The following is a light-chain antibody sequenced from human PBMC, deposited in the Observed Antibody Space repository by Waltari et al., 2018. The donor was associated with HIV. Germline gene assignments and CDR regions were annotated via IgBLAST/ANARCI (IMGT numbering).Light chain of an antibody. Sequence: QSVLTQPPSASGTPGQRVIISCSGTRSNIGSNTVNWYQQFSGAAPTLLIYSNNQRPAALPDRFSGSKSGSAASLAISGLKSEDEADYHCATWDDALSGPVFGAGTKLTV. CDR1: RSNIGSNT. J-gene: IGLJ3*02. V-gene: IGLV1-44*01. CDR2: SNN. CDR3: ATWDDALSGPV.